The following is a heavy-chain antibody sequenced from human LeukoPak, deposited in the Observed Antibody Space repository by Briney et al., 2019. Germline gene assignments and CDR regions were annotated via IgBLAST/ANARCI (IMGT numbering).Heavy chain of an antibody. V-gene: IGHV5-51*01. D-gene: IGHD4-11*01. CDR1: GSSFTSYW. J-gene: IGHJ6*03. Sequence: GASLKISCNGSGSSFTSYWIGCVRQLPGKGLEWMGIIYPGDSDTRYSPSFQGQVTMSADKSISTAYPQWSSLKASDTAMYYCARYSYYYYMDFWGKGTTVTVSS. CDR2: IYPGDSDT. CDR3: ARYSYYYYMDF.